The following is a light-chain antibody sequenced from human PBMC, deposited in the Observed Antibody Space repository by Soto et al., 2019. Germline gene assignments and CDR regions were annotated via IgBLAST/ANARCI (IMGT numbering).Light chain of an antibody. Sequence: DSQMTQSPSSLSASVGDRVTITCQASQDSSNYLNWYQQKPGKAPKLLIYTASTLKSGVPSRFSGSGSGTEFTLTISSLQPDDFATYYCQHYNSYSEAFGQGTKVHI. V-gene: IGKV1-5*03. J-gene: IGKJ1*01. CDR3: QHYNSYSEA. CDR1: QDSSNY. CDR2: TAS.